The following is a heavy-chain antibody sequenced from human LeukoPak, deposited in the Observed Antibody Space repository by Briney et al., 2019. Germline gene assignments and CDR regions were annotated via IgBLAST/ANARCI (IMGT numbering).Heavy chain of an antibody. Sequence: PGGSLRLSCEVSELTFRSYWMSWVRQAPGKGLEWVANINQDGSEKYFVDSVRGRFTISRDNAKNSLHLQMNTLRAEDTAVYYCARERDGRFFDYWGQGTLVTVSS. CDR3: ARERDGRFFDY. CDR2: INQDGSEK. V-gene: IGHV3-7*01. J-gene: IGHJ4*02. CDR1: ELTFRSYW. D-gene: IGHD5-24*01.